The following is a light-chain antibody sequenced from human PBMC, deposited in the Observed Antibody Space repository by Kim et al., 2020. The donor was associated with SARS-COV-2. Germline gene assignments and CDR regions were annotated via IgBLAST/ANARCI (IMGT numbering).Light chain of an antibody. J-gene: IGLJ1*01. V-gene: IGLV2-11*01. CDR1: SSDVGGYNY. Sequence: SVTISCTGTSSDVGGYNYVSWYQQHPGKAPTLMIYDVSKRPSGVPARFSGSKSGNTASLTISGLQAEDEADYYCCSYAGSYTSPYVFGTGTKVTVL. CDR2: DVS. CDR3: CSYAGSYTSPYV.